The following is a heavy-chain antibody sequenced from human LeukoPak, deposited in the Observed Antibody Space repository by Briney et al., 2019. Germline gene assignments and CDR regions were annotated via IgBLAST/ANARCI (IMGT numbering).Heavy chain of an antibody. J-gene: IGHJ5*02. V-gene: IGHV4-61*08. CDR2: IYYSGST. CDR3: ARRGSSSWHWFDP. Sequence: NPSEALSLTCTVSGGSISSGGYYWSWIRQPPGKGLEWIGYIYYSGSTNYNPSLKRRVTISVDTSKNQFSLKLSSVTAAGTAVYYCARRGSSSWHWFDPWGQGTLVTVSS. CDR1: GGSISSGGYY. D-gene: IGHD6-13*01.